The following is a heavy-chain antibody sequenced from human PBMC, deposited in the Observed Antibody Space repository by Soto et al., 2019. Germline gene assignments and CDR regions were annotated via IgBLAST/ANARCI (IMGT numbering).Heavy chain of an antibody. J-gene: IGHJ5*02. CDR3: AHIPYYYQYDWFDP. D-gene: IGHD3-16*01. CDR2: IYWDDDK. V-gene: IGHV2-5*02. CDR1: GFSLTTRGVG. Sequence: QITLKESGPPLVKPTQTLTLTCTFSGFSLTTRGVGVGWIRQPPGKALECLALIYWDDDKRYSPSLHSRLSITKDTSKNQVVLTMTNVDPVDTATYHCAHIPYYYQYDWFDPWGQGTLVSVSS.